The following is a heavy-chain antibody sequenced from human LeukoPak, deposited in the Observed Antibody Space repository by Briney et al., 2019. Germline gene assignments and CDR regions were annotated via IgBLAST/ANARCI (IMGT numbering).Heavy chain of an antibody. CDR1: GFTVSSNY. D-gene: IGHD5-24*01. CDR2: IYSGGST. V-gene: IGHV3-53*01. Sequence: PGGSLRLSCAASGFTVSSNYMSWVRQAPGKGLEWVSVIYSGGSTYYADSVKGRFTISRDNAKNSMYLQMNSLRADDAAVYYCARSRDGYNPLDNWGQGTLVTVSS. J-gene: IGHJ4*02. CDR3: ARSRDGYNPLDN.